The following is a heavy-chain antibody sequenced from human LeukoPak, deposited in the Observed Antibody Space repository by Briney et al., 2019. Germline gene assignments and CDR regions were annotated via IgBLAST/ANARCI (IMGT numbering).Heavy chain of an antibody. Sequence: KPGGSLRLSCATSGFTFNSYGMHWVRQAPGKGLEWVAVIWYDGSDKYYADSVKGRFTISRDNSKNTLYLQMSSLRAEDTAVYYCARGPRKYSYYYDSSGPKYYYYGMDVWGQGTTVTVSS. CDR1: GFTFNSYG. J-gene: IGHJ6*02. V-gene: IGHV3-33*01. D-gene: IGHD3-22*01. CDR2: IWYDGSDK. CDR3: ARGPRKYSYYYDSSGPKYYYYGMDV.